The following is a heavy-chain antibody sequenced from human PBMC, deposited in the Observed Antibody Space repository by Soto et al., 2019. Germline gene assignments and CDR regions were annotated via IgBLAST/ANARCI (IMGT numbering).Heavy chain of an antibody. CDR3: ARGGSGTGYYCGMDV. J-gene: IGHJ6*02. CDR1: GYTFTYRY. Sequence: QMQLVQSGAEVKKTGSSVMVSCKASGYTFTYRYLHWVRQAPGQALEWMGWITPFNGNTNYAQKFQGRITVTRDRSMITAYMELSSLRSEDTAMYYCARGGSGTGYYCGMDVWGQGTTVTVSS. V-gene: IGHV1-45*02. D-gene: IGHD3-10*01. CDR2: ITPFNGNT.